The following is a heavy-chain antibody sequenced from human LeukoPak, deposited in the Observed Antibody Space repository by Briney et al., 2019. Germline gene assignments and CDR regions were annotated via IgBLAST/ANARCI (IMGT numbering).Heavy chain of an antibody. D-gene: IGHD1-1*01. CDR3: ARDTTYYYYMDV. Sequence: GGSLRLSCAASGFTFSSYAMSWVRQAPGKGLEWVSSISSSSSYIYYADSVKGRFTISRDNAKNTLYLQMNSLRAEDTAVYYCARDTTYYYYMDVWGKGTTVTVSS. CDR1: GFTFSSYA. CDR2: ISSSSSYI. J-gene: IGHJ6*03. V-gene: IGHV3-21*01.